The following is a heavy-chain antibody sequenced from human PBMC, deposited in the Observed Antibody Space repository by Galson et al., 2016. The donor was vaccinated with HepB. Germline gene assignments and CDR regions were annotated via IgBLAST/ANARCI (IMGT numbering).Heavy chain of an antibody. J-gene: IGHJ4*02. D-gene: IGHD3-22*01. CDR1: GFTFSSYA. Sequence: SLRLSCAASGFTFSSYAMSWVRQAPGKGLEWVSAISGSGGSTYYADSVKGRFTISRANSKNTLYLQMNSLRAEDTAVYYCAKGDYYDSSGYFPFDYWGQGTLVTVSS. CDR2: ISGSGGST. CDR3: AKGDYYDSSGYFPFDY. V-gene: IGHV3-23*01.